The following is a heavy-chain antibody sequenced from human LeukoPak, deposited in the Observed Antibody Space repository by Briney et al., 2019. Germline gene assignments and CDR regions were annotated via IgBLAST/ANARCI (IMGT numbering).Heavy chain of an antibody. CDR3: AKGSKVVLFTRDHYMDV. CDR1: GLTFSRYS. V-gene: IGHV3-21*01. D-gene: IGHD3-22*01. Sequence: GGSLRLSCAASGLTFSRYSMNWVPRAPGRGGEWVSSICSGSSYIYYADAVKGRFTISRDNAKKSLYLQMNSLRDEDTAVYYCAKGSKVVLFTRDHYMDVWGKGTTVTISS. CDR2: ICSGSSYI. J-gene: IGHJ6*03.